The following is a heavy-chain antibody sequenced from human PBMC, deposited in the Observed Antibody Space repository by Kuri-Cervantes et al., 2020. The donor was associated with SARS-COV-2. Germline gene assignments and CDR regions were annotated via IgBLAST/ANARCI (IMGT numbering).Heavy chain of an antibody. CDR1: GFTFSSYS. J-gene: IGHJ4*02. CDR2: ISSSSSYI. D-gene: IGHD3-22*01. Sequence: LSLTCAASGFTFSSYSMNWVRQAPGKGLEWVSSISSSSSYIYYADSVKGRFTISRDNAKNSLYLQMNSLRAEETAVYYCATVSDYYDSSGYFLDFDYWGQGTLVTVSS. V-gene: IGHV3-21*01. CDR3: ATVSDYYDSSGYFLDFDY.